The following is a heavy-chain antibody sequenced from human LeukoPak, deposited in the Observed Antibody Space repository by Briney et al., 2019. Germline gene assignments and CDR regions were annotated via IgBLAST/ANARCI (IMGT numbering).Heavy chain of an antibody. J-gene: IGHJ4*02. CDR2: INFSGST. Sequence: SETLSLTCTVSGGSISSYSWSWIRQPPGKGLEWIGYINFSGSTNYNPSLKSRVTISVDTSKNQFSLRLSSVTAADTAVYYCARDGYWGQGTLVTVSS. V-gene: IGHV4-59*01. CDR3: ARDGY. CDR1: GGSISSYS.